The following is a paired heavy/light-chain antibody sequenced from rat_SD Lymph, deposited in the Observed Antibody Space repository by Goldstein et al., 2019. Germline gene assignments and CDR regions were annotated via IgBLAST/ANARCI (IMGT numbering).Light chain of an antibody. CDR3: FQATHDPYT. J-gene: IGKJ2-3*01. CDR2: KVS. V-gene: IGKV1S23*01. Sequence: DVVLTQTPVAQPVTLGDQASISCRSSQSLVHSNGNTYLEWYLQKPGQSPQLLIYKVSNRFSGVPDRFIGSGSGSDFTLKISRVEPEDLGVYYCFQATHDPYTFGAGTKLELK. CDR1: QSLVHSNGNTY.
Heavy chain of an antibody. J-gene: IGHJ3*01. CDR2: ISSSSSYI. CDR3: ARRGYLRGFAY. D-gene: IGHD2-2*01. Sequence: EVQLVESGGGLVQPGRSLKLSCLASGFTFSNYGMNWIRQAPGKGLEWVASISSSSSYIYYADTVKGRFTISRDNAKNTLYLQMTSLRSEDTALYYCARRGYLRGFAYWGQGTLVTVSS. CDR1: GFTFSNYG. V-gene: IGHV5-34*01.